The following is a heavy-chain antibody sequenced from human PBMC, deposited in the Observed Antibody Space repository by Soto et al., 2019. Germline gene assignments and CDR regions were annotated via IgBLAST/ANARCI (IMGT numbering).Heavy chain of an antibody. V-gene: IGHV4-34*01. CDR3: ARRYPYDSSGSSYWYFDL. CDR2: INHSGST. D-gene: IGHD3-22*01. CDR1: GGSFSGYY. Sequence: QVQLQQWGAGLLKPSETLSLTCAVYGGSFSGYYWSWIRQPPGKGLEWIGEINHSGSTNYNPSLKSRVTISVDTAKNQFSLKLSSVTAADTAVYYCARRYPYDSSGSSYWYFDLWGRGTLVTVSS. J-gene: IGHJ2*01.